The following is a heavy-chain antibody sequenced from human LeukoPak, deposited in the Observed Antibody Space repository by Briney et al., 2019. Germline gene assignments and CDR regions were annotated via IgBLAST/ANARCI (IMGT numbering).Heavy chain of an antibody. CDR1: GYTFTNYA. D-gene: IGHD2-2*02. Sequence: ASVKVSCKASGYTFTNYAITWVRQAPGQGLEWMGWISAYNGNTNYAQKLQGRVTTTTDTSTSTAYMELRSLRSDDTAVYYCARDERVPYPSDEAFDIWGQGTMVTVSS. CDR3: ARDERVPYPSDEAFDI. CDR2: ISAYNGNT. V-gene: IGHV1-18*01. J-gene: IGHJ3*02.